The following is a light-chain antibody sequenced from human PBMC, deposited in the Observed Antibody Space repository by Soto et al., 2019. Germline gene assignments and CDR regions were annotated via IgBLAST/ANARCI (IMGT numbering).Light chain of an antibody. CDR3: QQRFT. CDR2: ATS. CDR1: QGISGY. J-gene: IGKJ3*01. Sequence: DTQLTQSPSFLSASVGDRVTITCRASQGISGYLAWYQQKPGKAPNLLIYATSTLQTGVPSRFSGSGSGAEFTLTISSLQPEDFATYYCQQRFTFGPGTKVDIK. V-gene: IGKV1-9*01.